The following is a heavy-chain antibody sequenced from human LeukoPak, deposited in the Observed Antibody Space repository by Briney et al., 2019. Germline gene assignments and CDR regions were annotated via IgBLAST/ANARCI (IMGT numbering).Heavy chain of an antibody. J-gene: IGHJ4*02. CDR2: ISGSGGST. D-gene: IGHD2-15*01. CDR3: AKDRSELRWYDY. CDR1: GFTLSSYA. Sequence: GGSLRLSCAASGFTLSSYAMSWVRQAPGKGLERVSDISGSGGSTYYADSVKGRFTISRDNSKNTLYLQMNSLRAEDTAVYYCAKDRSELRWYDYWGQGTLVTVSS. V-gene: IGHV3-23*01.